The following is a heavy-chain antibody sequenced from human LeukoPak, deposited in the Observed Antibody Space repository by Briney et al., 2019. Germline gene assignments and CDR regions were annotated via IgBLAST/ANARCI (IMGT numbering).Heavy chain of an antibody. J-gene: IGHJ6*02. CDR3: ARTSRHYYGSGSNLTPWPAGMDV. D-gene: IGHD3-10*01. Sequence: QTSETLSLTCTVSGGSISSYYWSWIRQPAGKGLEWIGRIYTSGSTNYNPSLKSRVAMSVDTSKNQFSLKLSSATAADTAVYYCARTSRHYYGSGSNLTPWPAGMDVWGQGTTVTVSS. V-gene: IGHV4-4*07. CDR1: GGSISSYY. CDR2: IYTSGST.